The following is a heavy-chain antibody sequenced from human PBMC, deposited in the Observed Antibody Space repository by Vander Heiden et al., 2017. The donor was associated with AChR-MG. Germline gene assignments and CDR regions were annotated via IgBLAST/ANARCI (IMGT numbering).Heavy chain of an antibody. CDR2: IIPIFGTA. V-gene: IGHV1-69*06. D-gene: IGHD3-3*01. Sequence: QVQLVQSGAEVKKPQSSVKVSCKASGGTFSSYASSWVRQAPGQGLEWMGGIIPIFGTANYAQKFQGRVTITADKSTSTAYMELSSLSSEDTAVYYCARDSHYDFWSLGGNWFDPWGQGTLVTVSS. CDR3: ARDSHYDFWSLGGNWFDP. J-gene: IGHJ5*02. CDR1: GGTFSSYA.